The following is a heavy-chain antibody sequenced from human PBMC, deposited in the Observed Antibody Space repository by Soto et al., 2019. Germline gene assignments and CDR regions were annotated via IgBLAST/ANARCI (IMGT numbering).Heavy chain of an antibody. CDR1: GFTFSSYA. J-gene: IGHJ4*02. D-gene: IGHD6-13*01. CDR3: AQDVGSSSWHIDY. V-gene: IGHV3-23*01. Sequence: EVQLLESGGGLIQRGGSRRLSCAASGFTFSSYAMSWVRQAPGKGLEWVSTISSSGDSTYYADAVKGRLTISRDNSKFTLYLEMNFLRAEDTAVYYCAQDVGSSSWHIDYCCQGTLVTVSS. CDR2: ISSSGDST.